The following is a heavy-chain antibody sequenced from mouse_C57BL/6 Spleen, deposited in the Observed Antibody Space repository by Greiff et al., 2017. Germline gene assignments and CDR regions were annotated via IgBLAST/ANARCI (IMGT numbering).Heavy chain of an antibody. V-gene: IGHV1-18*01. D-gene: IGHD1-1*01. Sequence: EVQLQQSGPELVKPGASVKIPCKASGYTFTDYNMDWVKQSHGKSLEWIGDINPNNGGTIYNQKFKGKATLTVDKSSSTAYMELRSLTSEDTAVYYCARVVDYYGSSYVPLYAMDYWGQGTSVTVSS. J-gene: IGHJ4*01. CDR3: ARVVDYYGSSYVPLYAMDY. CDR2: INPNNGGT. CDR1: GYTFTDYN.